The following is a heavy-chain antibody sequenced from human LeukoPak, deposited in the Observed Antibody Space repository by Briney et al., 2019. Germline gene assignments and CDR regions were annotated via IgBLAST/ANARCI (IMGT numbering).Heavy chain of an antibody. V-gene: IGHV1-69*13. Sequence: GASVKVSCKASGGTFSSYAISWVRQAPGQGLEWMGGIIPFLGTANYAQMFQGSVTIIADESTSTAYMELSSLRSEDTAVYYCASFYGSGSPHYYYYYMDVWRKGTTVTVSS. J-gene: IGHJ6*03. CDR1: GGTFSSYA. CDR3: ASFYGSGSPHYYYYYMDV. CDR2: IIPFLGTA. D-gene: IGHD3-10*01.